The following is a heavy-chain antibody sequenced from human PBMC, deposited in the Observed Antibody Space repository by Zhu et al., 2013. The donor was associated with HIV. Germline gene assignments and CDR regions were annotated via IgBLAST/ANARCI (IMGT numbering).Heavy chain of an antibody. J-gene: IGHJ1*01. Sequence: QVQLQESGPGLVKPSQTLSLTCTVSGGSISSGGYYWSWIRQHPGKGLEWIGYIYYSGSTYYNPSLKSRVTISVDTSKNQFSLKLSSVTAADTAVYYCASAHCSGGSCYGSIAEYFQHWGQGTLVTVSS. CDR3: ASAHCSGGSCYGSIAEYFQH. V-gene: IGHV4-31*03. CDR1: GGSISSGGYY. D-gene: IGHD2-15*01. CDR2: IYYSGST.